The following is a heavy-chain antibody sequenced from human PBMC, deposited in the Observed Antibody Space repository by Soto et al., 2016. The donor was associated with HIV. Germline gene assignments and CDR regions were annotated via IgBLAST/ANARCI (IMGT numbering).Heavy chain of an antibody. D-gene: IGHD3-9*01. J-gene: IGHJ4*02. CDR3: ARSLRGYDIPLDY. V-gene: IGHV1-2*02. CDR2: IDPNSGGT. Sequence: QVQLVQSGAEVKKPGASVKVSCKASGYTFIGYYIHWVRQAPGQGLEWMGWIDPNSGGTNYAQKFQGRVTMTRDTSISTAYMELSRLRSDDTAVYYCARSLRGYDIPLDYWGQGTLVTVSS. CDR1: GYTFIGYY.